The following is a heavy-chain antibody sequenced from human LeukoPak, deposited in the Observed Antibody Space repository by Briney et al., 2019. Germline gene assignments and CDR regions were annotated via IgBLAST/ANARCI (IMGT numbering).Heavy chain of an antibody. CDR1: GGSISSSSYS. CDR2: IYYSGST. Sequence: PSETLSLTCTVSGGSISSSSYSWGWIRQPPGKGLEWIGNIYYSGSTYYNPSLKSRVSISVDTSKNQFSLKLSSVTAADTAVYYCASSFSSSWYGGNYFDYWGQGTLVTVSS. CDR3: ASSFSSSWYGGNYFDY. D-gene: IGHD6-13*01. J-gene: IGHJ4*02. V-gene: IGHV4-39*07.